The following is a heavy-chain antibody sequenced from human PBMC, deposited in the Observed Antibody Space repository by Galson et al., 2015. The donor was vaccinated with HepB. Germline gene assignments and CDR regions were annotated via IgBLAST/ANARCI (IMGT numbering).Heavy chain of an antibody. Sequence: AWMTWVRQAPGKGLEWVGRIRSKTDGGTIDYAAPVTGRFIISRDDSKGTLYLQMNSLKIEDTAVYYCTTAYDSSGYFPPPFDYWGQGTLLTVSS. CDR3: TTAYDSSGYFPPPFDY. CDR1: AW. D-gene: IGHD3-22*01. V-gene: IGHV3-15*01. J-gene: IGHJ4*02. CDR2: IRSKTDGGTI.